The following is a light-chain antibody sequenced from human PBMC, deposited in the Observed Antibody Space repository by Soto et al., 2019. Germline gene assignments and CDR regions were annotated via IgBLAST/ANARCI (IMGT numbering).Light chain of an antibody. V-gene: IGKV1-5*01. CDR1: QSISSW. Sequence: DIQMTQSPSTLSASVGDRVTITCRASQSISSWLAWYQQKPGKAPKLLIYDASSFESGVPSRFIGSGSGTEFTRTISSLQPDDFATYYCQQYNSYSWTFGQGTKVEIK. CDR2: DAS. CDR3: QQYNSYSWT. J-gene: IGKJ1*01.